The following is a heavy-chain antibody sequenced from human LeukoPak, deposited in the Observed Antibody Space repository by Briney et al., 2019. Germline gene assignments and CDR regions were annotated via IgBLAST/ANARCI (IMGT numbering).Heavy chain of an antibody. Sequence: GGSLRLSCAASGFTFSSYSMNWVRQAPGKGLEWVSSISSSSSYIYYADSVKGRFTISRDNAKNSLYLQMYSLRAEDTAVYYCVTTWGAHYWYFDLWGRGALVTVSS. CDR2: ISSSSSYI. J-gene: IGHJ2*01. V-gene: IGHV3-21*01. D-gene: IGHD1-26*01. CDR1: GFTFSSYS. CDR3: VTTWGAHYWYFDL.